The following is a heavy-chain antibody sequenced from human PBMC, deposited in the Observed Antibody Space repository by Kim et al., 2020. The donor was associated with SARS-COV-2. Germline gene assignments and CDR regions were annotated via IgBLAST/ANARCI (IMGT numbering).Heavy chain of an antibody. CDR3: ARDTKLGATPNYYYGMDV. J-gene: IGHJ6*02. Sequence: GGSLRLSCAASGFTFSSYSMNWVRQAPGKGLEWVSSISSSSSYIYYADSVKGRFTISRDNAKNSLYLQMNSLRAEDTAVYYCARDTKLGATPNYYYGMDVWGQGTTVTVSS. CDR1: GFTFSSYS. D-gene: IGHD5-12*01. CDR2: ISSSSSYI. V-gene: IGHV3-21*01.